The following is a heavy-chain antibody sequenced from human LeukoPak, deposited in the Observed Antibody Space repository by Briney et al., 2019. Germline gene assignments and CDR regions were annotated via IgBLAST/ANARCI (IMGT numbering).Heavy chain of an antibody. CDR2: IYYSGST. Sequence: SETLSLTCTVSGGSISSSSYYWGWIRQPPGKGPEWIGSIYYSGSTYYNPSLKSRVSISVDTSKNQFSLKLSSVTAADTAVYYCARPNRSGYTRDAFDIWGQGTMVTVSS. CDR3: ARPNRSGYTRDAFDI. CDR1: GGSISSSSYY. J-gene: IGHJ3*02. V-gene: IGHV4-39*01. D-gene: IGHD3-22*01.